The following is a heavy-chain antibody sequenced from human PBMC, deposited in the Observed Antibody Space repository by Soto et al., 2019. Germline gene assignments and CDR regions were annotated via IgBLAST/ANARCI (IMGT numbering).Heavy chain of an antibody. CDR3: ARKSRYYDILTGSYYYYYGMDV. CDR2: IYYSGST. J-gene: IGHJ6*02. V-gene: IGHV4-39*01. D-gene: IGHD3-9*01. CDR1: GGSISSSSYY. Sequence: PSETLSLTCTVSGGSISSSSYYWGWIRQPPGKGLEWIGSIYYSGSTYYNPSLKSRVTISVDTSKNQFSLKLSSVTAADTAVYYCARKSRYYDILTGSYYYYYGMDVWGQGTTVTVSS.